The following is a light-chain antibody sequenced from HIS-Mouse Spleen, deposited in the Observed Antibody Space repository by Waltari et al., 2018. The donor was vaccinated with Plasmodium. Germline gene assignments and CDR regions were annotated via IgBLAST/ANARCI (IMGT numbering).Light chain of an antibody. J-gene: IGKJ3*01. CDR3: QQYNNWSFT. Sequence: EIVMTQSPATLSVSPGERATLSCRASQSVSSNLAWSQQKPGQAPRLLIYGASTRATGIPARFSGSGSGTEFTLPISSLQSEDFAVYYCQQYNNWSFTFGPGTKVDIK. CDR1: QSVSSN. CDR2: GAS. V-gene: IGKV3-15*01.